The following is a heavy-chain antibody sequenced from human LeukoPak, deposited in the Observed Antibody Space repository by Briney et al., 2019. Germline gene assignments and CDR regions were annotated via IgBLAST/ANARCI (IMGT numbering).Heavy chain of an antibody. J-gene: IGHJ5*02. CDR2: IYYSGST. D-gene: IGHD5-18*01. Sequence: PSETLSLTRTVSGGSISSYYWSWIRQPPGKGLEWIGYIYYSGSTNYNPSLKSRVTISVDTSKNQFSLKLSSVTAADTAVYYCARLVDTAMGNWFDPWGQGTLVTVSS. V-gene: IGHV4-59*01. CDR1: GGSISSYY. CDR3: ARLVDTAMGNWFDP.